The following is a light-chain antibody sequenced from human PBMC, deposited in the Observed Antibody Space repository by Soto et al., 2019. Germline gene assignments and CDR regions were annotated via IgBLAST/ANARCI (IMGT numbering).Light chain of an antibody. CDR3: QQYNSYPWT. V-gene: IGKV1-5*01. CDR2: DAS. Sequence: DIQMTQSPSTLSASVGDRVTITCRASQSISSWLAWYQQKPGKAPKLLIYDASSFESGVPSRFSASGSGTEFSRTFSSLALADFATDYGQQYNSYPWTFGQGTKVEIK. CDR1: QSISSW. J-gene: IGKJ1*01.